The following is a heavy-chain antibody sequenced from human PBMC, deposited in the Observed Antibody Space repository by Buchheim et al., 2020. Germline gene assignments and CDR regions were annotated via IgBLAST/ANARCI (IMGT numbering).Heavy chain of an antibody. CDR1: GFTFSSYG. CDR3: AVEGREGNFDY. Sequence: QVQLVESGGGVVQPGRSLRLSCAASGFTFSSYGMHWVRQAPGKGLEWVAVISYDGSNKYYADSVKGRFTISRDNSKNTLYLQMNSLRAEDTAVYYCAVEGREGNFDYWGQGTL. D-gene: IGHD1-26*01. CDR2: ISYDGSNK. V-gene: IGHV3-30*03. J-gene: IGHJ4*02.